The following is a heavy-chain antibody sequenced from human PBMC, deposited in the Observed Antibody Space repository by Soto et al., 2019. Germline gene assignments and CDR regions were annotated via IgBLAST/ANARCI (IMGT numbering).Heavy chain of an antibody. J-gene: IGHJ4*02. CDR1: GGSFSYYY. CDR3: ARSFRGVSLD. D-gene: IGHD3-10*01. V-gene: IGHV4-34*02. Sequence: QVQLQQWGPGLLKPSETLSLTCSVNGGSFSYYYWSWIRQSPGKGLEWIGEINHSGTINFNPSLKSCVTISIDTSENQFSLTLRSVTAADTAIYYGARSFRGVSLDWGQGTLVTVSS. CDR2: INHSGTI.